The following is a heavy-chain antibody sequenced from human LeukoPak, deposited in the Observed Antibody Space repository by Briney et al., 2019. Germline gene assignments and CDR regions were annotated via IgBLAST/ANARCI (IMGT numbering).Heavy chain of an antibody. Sequence: GSLRLSCAASEFIFSKCDMYWIRQAPGKGLEWAAVTSCDGNNMFYADSVKARPTISRDNSKNTLHLQMSSLRTEDTAVYYCAKEVFYLDYYDSNSYYFDYWGQGTLVTVSS. CDR1: EFIFSKCD. CDR3: AKEVFYLDYYDSNSYYFDY. V-gene: IGHV3-30*18. D-gene: IGHD3-22*01. J-gene: IGHJ4*02. CDR2: TSCDGNNM.